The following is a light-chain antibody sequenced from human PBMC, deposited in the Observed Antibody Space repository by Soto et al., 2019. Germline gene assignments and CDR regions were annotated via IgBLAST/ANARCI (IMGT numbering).Light chain of an antibody. J-gene: IGLJ2*01. CDR2: LEGSGSY. V-gene: IGLV4-60*02. CDR1: SGHSSYI. CDR3: ETWDSNTRV. Sequence: QPVLTQSSSASASLGSSVKLTCTLSSGHSSYIIAWHHQQPGKATRYLMKLEGSGSYNKGSGVPDRFSGSSSGADRYLTISNLQFEDEANYYCETWDSNTRVCGGGTKLTVL.